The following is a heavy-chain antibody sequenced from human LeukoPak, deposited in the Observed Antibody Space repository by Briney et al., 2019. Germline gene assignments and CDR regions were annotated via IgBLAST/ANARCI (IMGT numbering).Heavy chain of an antibody. J-gene: IGHJ3*02. CDR2: MNPNTGNT. CDR3: ARDTHGYGDYLGDAFDI. CDR1: GYTFTSFD. D-gene: IGHD4-17*01. Sequence: ASVKVSCKTSGYTFTSFDLNWVRHATGPRLEWMGWMNPNTGNTGYAQKFQDRVTMTRNISISTAYMELSSLRSEDTAVYYCARDTHGYGDYLGDAFDIWGQGTRVTVSS. V-gene: IGHV1-8*01.